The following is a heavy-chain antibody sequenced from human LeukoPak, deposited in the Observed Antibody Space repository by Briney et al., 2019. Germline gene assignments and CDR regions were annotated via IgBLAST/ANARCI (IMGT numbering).Heavy chain of an antibody. Sequence: GGSLRLSCAASGFPFSGYSMNWVRQAPGKGLEWVSAIYIGGSTSYADSVKGRFTVSRDNSKNTLYLQMNSLRAEDTAVYYCARELVDYWGQGTLVTVSS. CDR1: GFPFSGYS. D-gene: IGHD2-8*02. J-gene: IGHJ4*02. CDR2: IYIGGST. V-gene: IGHV3-53*01. CDR3: ARELVDY.